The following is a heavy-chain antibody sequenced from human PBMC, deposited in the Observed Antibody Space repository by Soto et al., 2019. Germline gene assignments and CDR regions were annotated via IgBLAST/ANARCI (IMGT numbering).Heavy chain of an antibody. CDR2: IKQDGSEK. J-gene: IGHJ4*02. CDR1: GFTFSSYW. Sequence: VGSLRLSCAASGFTFSSYWMIWVRQAPGKGLEGVANIKQDGSEKYYVDSVKGRFTISRDNAKNSLYLQMNSLRAEDTAVYYCAKYHKYYDNSGDHHYWCPGHLVTVLS. CDR3: AKYHKYYDNSGDHHY. V-gene: IGHV3-7*03. D-gene: IGHD3-22*01.